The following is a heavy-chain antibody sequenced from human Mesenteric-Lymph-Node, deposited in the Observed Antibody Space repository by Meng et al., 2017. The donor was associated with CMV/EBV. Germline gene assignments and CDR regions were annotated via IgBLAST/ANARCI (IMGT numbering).Heavy chain of an antibody. V-gene: IGHV4-59*01. CDR3: AKEKLPLQGVTSSDY. D-gene: IGHD2-21*02. CDR2: IYYSGST. J-gene: IGHJ4*02. CDR1: GGSISSYY. Sequence: SETLSLTCTVSGGSISSYYWSWIRQPPGKGLEWIGYIYYSGSTNYNPSLKSRVTISVDTSKNQFSLKLSSVTAADTAVYYCAKEKLPLQGVTSSDYWGQGTLVTVSS.